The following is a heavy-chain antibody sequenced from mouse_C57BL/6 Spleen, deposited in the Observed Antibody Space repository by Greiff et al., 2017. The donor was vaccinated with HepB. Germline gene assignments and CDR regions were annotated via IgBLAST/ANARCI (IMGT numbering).Heavy chain of an antibody. J-gene: IGHJ3*01. CDR1: GFTFSSYA. Sequence: EVQWVESGGGLVKPGGSLKLSCAASGFTFSSYAMSWVRQTPEKRLEWVATISDGGSYTYYPDNVKGRFTISRDNAKNNLYLQMSHLKSEDTAMYYCASLYYGSSYQFAYWGQGTLVTVSA. D-gene: IGHD1-1*01. CDR2: ISDGGSYT. CDR3: ASLYYGSSYQFAY. V-gene: IGHV5-4*01.